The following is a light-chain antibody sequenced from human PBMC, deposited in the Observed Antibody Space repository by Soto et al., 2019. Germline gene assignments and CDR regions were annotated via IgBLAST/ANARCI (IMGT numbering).Light chain of an antibody. CDR3: QKYNGTPLT. Sequence: DIQVTQSPSSLSASVGDRVTITCRASQDISGHLAWYQQKPGKVPKLLMYEASTLQSRVPSRFSASGSGTDFTLTISSLQPEDVATYYCQKYNGTPLTFGQGTKVELK. J-gene: IGKJ1*01. V-gene: IGKV1-27*01. CDR1: QDISGH. CDR2: EAS.